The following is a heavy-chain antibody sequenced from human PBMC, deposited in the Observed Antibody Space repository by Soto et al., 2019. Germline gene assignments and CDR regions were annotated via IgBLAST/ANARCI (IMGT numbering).Heavy chain of an antibody. CDR3: ARNGLTGAFEY. D-gene: IGHD7-27*01. CDR2: IIPIFGTS. Sequence: QVQLVQSGAEVKKPGSSVKVSCKASGGTFNNYGVSWVRQAPGQGLEWMGGIIPIFGTSDYAQKFQGRITITADESMTPAYMDHNSLRSEDTAVFYCARNGLTGAFEYWGQGTLVTVSS. J-gene: IGHJ4*02. CDR1: GGTFNNYG. V-gene: IGHV1-69*12.